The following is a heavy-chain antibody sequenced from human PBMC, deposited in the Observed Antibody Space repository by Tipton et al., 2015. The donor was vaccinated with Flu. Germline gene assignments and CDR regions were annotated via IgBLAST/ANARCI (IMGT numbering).Heavy chain of an antibody. CDR1: GGSISSSSYY. V-gene: IGHV4-39*01. D-gene: IGHD1-14*01. CDR3: ARLPNQSNWFDP. CDR2: IYYSGST. J-gene: IGHJ5*02. Sequence: TLSLTCTVSGGSISSSSYYWGWIRQPPGKGLEWIGSIYYSGSTYYNPSLKSRVTISVDTSKNQFSLKLSSVTAADTAVYYCARLPNQSNWFDPWGQGTLVTVSS.